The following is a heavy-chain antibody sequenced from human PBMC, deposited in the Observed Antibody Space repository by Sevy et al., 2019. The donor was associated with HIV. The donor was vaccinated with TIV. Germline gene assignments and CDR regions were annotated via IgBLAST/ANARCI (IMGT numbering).Heavy chain of an antibody. CDR1: GGTFSSYA. CDR3: TVTTGMVGDY. J-gene: IGHJ4*02. Sequence: ASVKVSCKASGGTFSSYAISWVRQAPGQGLEWMGGIIPIFGTANYAQKFQGRVTITADESTSTAYMELSSLRSEDTAVYYCTVTTGMVGDYWGQGTLVTVSS. D-gene: IGHD4-17*01. V-gene: IGHV1-69*13. CDR2: IIPIFGTA.